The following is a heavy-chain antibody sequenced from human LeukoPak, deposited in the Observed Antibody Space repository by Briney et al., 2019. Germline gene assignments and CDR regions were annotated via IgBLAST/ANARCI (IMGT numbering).Heavy chain of an antibody. V-gene: IGHV4-4*07. J-gene: IGHJ6*03. Sequence: SETLSLTRTVSGGSISSYYWSWIRQPAGKGLEWIGRIYTSGSTNYNPSPKSRVTMSVDTPKNQFSLKLSSVTAADTAVYYCARDRDLYYYYYYMDVWGKGTTVTVSS. CDR2: IYTSGST. CDR1: GGSISSYY. CDR3: ARDRDLYYYYYYMDV.